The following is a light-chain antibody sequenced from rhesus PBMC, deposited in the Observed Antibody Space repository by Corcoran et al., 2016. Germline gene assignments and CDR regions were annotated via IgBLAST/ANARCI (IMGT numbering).Light chain of an antibody. CDR3: QQHNSYPPT. Sequence: DIQMTQSPSSLSASVGDRVTITCQASQGISSWLAWYQQKPGKAPKLLFYAASSLHSGVPSRFIGSGSGTDVTLTSSSLQPEDFASYYWQQHNSYPPTFGGGTKVEIK. J-gene: IGKJ4*01. V-gene: IGKV1-33*02. CDR1: QGISSW. CDR2: AAS.